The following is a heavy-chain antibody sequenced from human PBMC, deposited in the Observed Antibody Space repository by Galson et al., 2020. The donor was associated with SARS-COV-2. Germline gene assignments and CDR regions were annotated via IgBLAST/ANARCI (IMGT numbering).Heavy chain of an antibody. V-gene: IGHV1-46*01. D-gene: IGHD3-3*01. CDR2: INTSGGST. Sequence: ASVKVSCKASGYTFTSYYMHWVRQAPGQGLEWMGIINTSGGSTSYAQKFQGRVTMTRDTSTSTVYMELSSLRSEDTAVYYCARDIGGSGITIFGVVSYYYYGMDVWGQGTTVTVSS. J-gene: IGHJ6*02. CDR3: ARDIGGSGITIFGVVSYYYYGMDV. CDR1: GYTFTSYY.